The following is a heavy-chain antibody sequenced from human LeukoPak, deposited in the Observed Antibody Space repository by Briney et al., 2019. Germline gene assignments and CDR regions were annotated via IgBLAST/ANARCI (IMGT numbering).Heavy chain of an antibody. CDR1: GFTVSFNY. CDR3: ARAQWRTYSYYYMDV. CDR2: IYSGGST. J-gene: IGHJ6*03. V-gene: IGHV3-53*01. D-gene: IGHD6-19*01. Sequence: GGSLRLSCAATGFTVSFNYMSWVRQAPGKGLEWISVIYSGGSTYYADSVKGRFTISRDDSKNTLYLQMNSLRAEDTAIYYCARAQWRTYSYYYMDVWGKGTTVTVSS.